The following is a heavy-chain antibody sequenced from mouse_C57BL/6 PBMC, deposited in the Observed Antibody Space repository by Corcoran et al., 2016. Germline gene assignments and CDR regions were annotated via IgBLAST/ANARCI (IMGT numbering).Heavy chain of an antibody. V-gene: IGHV3-6*01. J-gene: IGHJ3*01. CDR2: ISYDGSN. Sequence: DVQLQESGPGLVKPSQSLSLTCSVTGYSITSGYYWNWIRQFPGNKLEWMGYISYDGSNNYNPSLKNRISITRDTSKNQFFLKLNSVTTEDTATYYCARGGSLTPFAYWGQGTLVTVSA. CDR1: GYSITSGYY. CDR3: ARGGSLTPFAY. D-gene: IGHD4-1*01.